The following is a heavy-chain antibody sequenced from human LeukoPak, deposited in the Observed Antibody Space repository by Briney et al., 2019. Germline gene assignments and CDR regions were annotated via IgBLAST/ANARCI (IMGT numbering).Heavy chain of an antibody. J-gene: IGHJ4*02. D-gene: IGHD5-12*01. CDR1: GFTFSSYA. Sequence: GGSLRLSCAASGFTFSSYAMSWVRQAPGKGPEWVSSISSSGGSTYYADSVKGRFTISRDNSKNTLYLQMNSLRAEDTAVYYCAMWIPGSGYFDYWGQGTLVTVSS. V-gene: IGHV3-23*01. CDR3: AMWIPGSGYFDY. CDR2: ISSSGGST.